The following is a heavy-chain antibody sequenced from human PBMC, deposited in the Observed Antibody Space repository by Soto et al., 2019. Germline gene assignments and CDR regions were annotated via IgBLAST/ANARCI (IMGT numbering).Heavy chain of an antibody. CDR2: IYSSGST. Sequence: PSATLSITGTVSGGSISRYYWSWIRQPAGKGLEWIGRIYSSGSTNYNPSLKSRVAMSVDTSKNQFSLKLSSVTAADTAVYFCVRIGSGGAPDYWGQGTLVTVSS. V-gene: IGHV4-4*07. CDR3: VRIGSGGAPDY. CDR1: GGSISRYY. D-gene: IGHD3-10*01. J-gene: IGHJ4*02.